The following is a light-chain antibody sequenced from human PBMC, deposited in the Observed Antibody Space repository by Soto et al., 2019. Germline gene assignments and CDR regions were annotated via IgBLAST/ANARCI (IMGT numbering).Light chain of an antibody. V-gene: IGKV1-5*03. CDR2: KAS. CDR3: QQYINRWT. Sequence: DIQMTQSPSTLSASVGDRVTITCRASQSISIWLAWYQQKPGKAPKLLIYKASSLESGVPSRFSGSGSETEFTLTISSLQTEDFATYYCQQYINRWTFGPGTKVEIK. CDR1: QSISIW. J-gene: IGKJ1*01.